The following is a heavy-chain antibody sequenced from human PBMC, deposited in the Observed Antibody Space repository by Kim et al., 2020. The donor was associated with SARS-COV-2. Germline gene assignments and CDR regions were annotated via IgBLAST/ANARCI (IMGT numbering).Heavy chain of an antibody. CDR2: IRSKADGGTA. V-gene: IGHV3-15*01. J-gene: IGHJ4*02. CDR1: GFTFTKVW. D-gene: IGHD2-21*01. CDR3: TTDYERIGGLCDGETCYPASL. Sequence: GGSLRLSCAASGFTFTKVWRSWVRQAPGKGLEWVGRIRSKADGGTADYDAPVKGRFNISRDDSKNTLYLQMNGLRAEDTAFYHCTTDYERIGGLCDGETCYPASLWGQGTLVTVSS.